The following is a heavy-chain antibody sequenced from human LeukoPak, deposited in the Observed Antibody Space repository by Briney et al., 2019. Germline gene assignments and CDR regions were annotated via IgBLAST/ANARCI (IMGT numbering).Heavy chain of an antibody. CDR1: GYTSTDVY. CDR3: AITSVTYSGYDLFDY. Sequence: ASVKVSCKASGYTSTDVYMHWVQQAPGKGLEWMGRIDPEDGETMYSGTFQGRVTITADTSRDTAYMELRSTDTAVYYCAITSVTYSGYDLFDYWGQGTLVTVSS. D-gene: IGHD5-12*01. V-gene: IGHV1-69-2*01. CDR2: IDPEDGET. J-gene: IGHJ4*02.